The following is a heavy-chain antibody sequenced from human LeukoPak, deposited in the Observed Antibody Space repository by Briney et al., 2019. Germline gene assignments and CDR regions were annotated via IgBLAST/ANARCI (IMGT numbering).Heavy chain of an antibody. Sequence: GGSLRLSCAASGLTVSTTYMNWVRQAPGKGLEWVSVIYSDGSTKYADSVKGRFTISRDNSKNTLYLQMNNLRGEDTALYFRARDGGRWSFDYWGQGTLVTVSS. CDR3: ARDGGRWSFDY. CDR1: GLTVSTTY. D-gene: IGHD3-16*01. V-gene: IGHV3-66*01. CDR2: IYSDGST. J-gene: IGHJ4*02.